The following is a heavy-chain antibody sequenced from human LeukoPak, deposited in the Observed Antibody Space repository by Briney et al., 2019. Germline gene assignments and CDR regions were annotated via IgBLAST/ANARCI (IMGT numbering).Heavy chain of an antibody. J-gene: IGHJ4*02. D-gene: IGHD3-22*01. Sequence: SETLSLTCTVSGGSISSSSYYWSWIRQPPGKGLEWIGYIYYSGSTNYNPSLKSRVTISVDTSKNQFSLKLSSVTAADTAVYYCASVLYDSSGPVDYWGQGTLVTVSS. CDR2: IYYSGST. CDR3: ASVLYDSSGPVDY. CDR1: GGSISSSSYY. V-gene: IGHV4-61*05.